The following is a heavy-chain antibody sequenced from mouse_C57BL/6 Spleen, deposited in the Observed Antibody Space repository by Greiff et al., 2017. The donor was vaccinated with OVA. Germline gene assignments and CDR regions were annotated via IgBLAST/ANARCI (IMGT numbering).Heavy chain of an antibody. CDR2: INPSSGYT. J-gene: IGHJ4*01. D-gene: IGHD2-5*01. V-gene: IGHV1-4*01. CDR1: GYTFTSYT. Sequence: VQLQQSGAELARPGASVKMSCKASGYTFTSYTMHWVKQRPGQGLEWIGYINPSSGYTKYNQKFKDKATLTADKSSSPAYMQLSSLTSEDSAVYYCARAYSNYVGAMDYWGQGTSVTVSS. CDR3: ARAYSNYVGAMDY.